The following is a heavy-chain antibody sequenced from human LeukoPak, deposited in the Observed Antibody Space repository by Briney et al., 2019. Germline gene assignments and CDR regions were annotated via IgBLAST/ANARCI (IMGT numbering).Heavy chain of an antibody. CDR1: GFTFSSYT. V-gene: IGHV3-21*01. CDR3: ARDRLLEDRDYHYYYYMDV. CDR2: ISSSSSYI. J-gene: IGHJ6*03. D-gene: IGHD1-1*01. Sequence: GSLRLSCSVSGFTFSSYTINWVRQAPGKGLEWVSSISSSSSYIYYAASVKGRFTISRDNAKNSLSLQMNSLRAEDTAVYYCARDRLLEDRDYHYYYYMDVWGIGTTVTVSS.